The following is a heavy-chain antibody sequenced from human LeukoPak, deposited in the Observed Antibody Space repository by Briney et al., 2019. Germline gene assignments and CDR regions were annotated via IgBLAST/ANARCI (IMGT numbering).Heavy chain of an antibody. Sequence: ASVKVSCKASGYTFTSYYMHWVRQAPGQGLEWMGWINTNTGNPTYAQGFTGRFVFSLDTSVSTAYLQISSLKAEDTAVYYCARDERLDTAMADLFNWFDPWGQGTLVTV. CDR1: GYTFTSYY. J-gene: IGHJ5*02. CDR3: ARDERLDTAMADLFNWFDP. V-gene: IGHV7-4-1*02. D-gene: IGHD5-18*01. CDR2: INTNTGNP.